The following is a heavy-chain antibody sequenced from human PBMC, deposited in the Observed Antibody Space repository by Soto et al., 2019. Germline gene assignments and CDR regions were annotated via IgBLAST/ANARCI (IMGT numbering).Heavy chain of an antibody. CDR3: ARRQEGVVATH. D-gene: IGHD5-12*01. CDR2: IKDGGRT. CDR1: GGSLSGYY. J-gene: IGHJ4*02. Sequence: QVQLQQWGAGLLKPSETLSLNCAVNGGSLSGYYWSWIRQPPGKGLEWIGEIKDGGRTNYSPSLNRRATTASDTANNQFSLRRYAVTAADTGVYDCARRQEGVVATHWDQGTLVTVSS. V-gene: IGHV4-34*01.